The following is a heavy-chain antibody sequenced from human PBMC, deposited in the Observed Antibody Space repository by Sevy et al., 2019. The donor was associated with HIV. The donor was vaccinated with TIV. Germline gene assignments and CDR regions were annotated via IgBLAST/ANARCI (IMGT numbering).Heavy chain of an antibody. CDR1: GFTFSNAW. D-gene: IGHD2-2*01. J-gene: IGHJ6*02. CDR2: IKSKTDGGTT. CDR3: TTEDCSSTSCPYYYYYGMDV. Sequence: GGSLRLSCAASGFTFSNAWMSWVRQAPGKGLEWVGRIKSKTDGGTTDYAAPVKGRFTISRDDSKNTLYLQMNSLKTEDTAVYYCTTEDCSSTSCPYYYYYGMDVWGQGTTVTVSS. V-gene: IGHV3-15*01.